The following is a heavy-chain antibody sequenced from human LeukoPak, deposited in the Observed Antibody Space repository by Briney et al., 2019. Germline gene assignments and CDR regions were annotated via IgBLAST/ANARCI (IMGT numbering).Heavy chain of an antibody. Sequence: PGGSLRLSCAASGFTVSSSFMSWVRQAPGKGLEYVSAISGNGGSTYYADSVKGRFTISRDNSKNTLYLQMSSLRTEDTAIYYCVKAQYDFWSGLDYWGQGTLVTVSS. CDR1: GFTVSSSF. CDR2: ISGNGGST. CDR3: VKAQYDFWSGLDY. J-gene: IGHJ4*02. D-gene: IGHD3-3*01. V-gene: IGHV3-64D*09.